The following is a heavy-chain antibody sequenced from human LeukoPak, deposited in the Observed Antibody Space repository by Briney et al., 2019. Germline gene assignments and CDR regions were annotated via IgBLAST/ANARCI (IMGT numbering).Heavy chain of an antibody. CDR1: TFTFSTYE. V-gene: IGHV3-48*03. CDR3: ARRSVGGSHFDY. Sequence: GGSLRLSCSASTFTFSTYEMTWVRQAPGKGLEWVSYISGSGHSKYHADSVKGRFTISRDNGKNSVYLLMDSLRAEDTAVYYCARRSVGGSHFDYWGQGTLVTVSS. CDR2: ISGSGHSK. D-gene: IGHD3-3*01. J-gene: IGHJ4*02.